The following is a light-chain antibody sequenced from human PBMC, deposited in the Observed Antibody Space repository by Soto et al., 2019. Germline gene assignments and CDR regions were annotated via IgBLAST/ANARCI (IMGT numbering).Light chain of an antibody. J-gene: IGLJ1*01. Sequence: SALTQAPSASGSPGQSVTISCTGTSSDIGGYNSVSWYQQHPGKAPKVMIYDVTKRPSGVPDRFSGSKSGNTASLTVSALQAEDEAYYYCSSYTDRNNLVFGPGTQVTVL. CDR1: SSDIGGYNS. CDR2: DVT. V-gene: IGLV2-8*01. CDR3: SSYTDRNNLV.